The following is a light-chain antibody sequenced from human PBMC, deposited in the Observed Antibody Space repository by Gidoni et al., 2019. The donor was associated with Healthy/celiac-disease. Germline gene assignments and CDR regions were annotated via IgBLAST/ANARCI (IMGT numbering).Light chain of an antibody. CDR2: LGS. Sequence: DIVMTQSPLSLPVTPGEPASISCRSSQSRLHSNGYNYLDWYLQRPGQSLQLLIYLGSNRDSGVPDRFSGSGSGKYFTLKISRVEAEDVGVYYCMQALQTPWTFGQGTKVEIK. CDR1: QSRLHSNGYNY. V-gene: IGKV2-28*01. CDR3: MQALQTPWT. J-gene: IGKJ1*01.